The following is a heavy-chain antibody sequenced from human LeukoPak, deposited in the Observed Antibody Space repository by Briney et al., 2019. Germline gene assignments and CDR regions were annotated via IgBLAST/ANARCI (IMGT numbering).Heavy chain of an antibody. Sequence: GGSLRLSCAASGFTFGSYWMHWVGQAPGKGLVWVSRINSDGSSTSYADSVKGRFTISRDDAKNTLYLQMNSLRAEDTAVYYCARDFPEAYYGMDVWGQGTTVTVSS. V-gene: IGHV3-74*01. CDR2: INSDGSST. CDR3: ARDFPEAYYGMDV. J-gene: IGHJ6*02. CDR1: GFTFGSYW.